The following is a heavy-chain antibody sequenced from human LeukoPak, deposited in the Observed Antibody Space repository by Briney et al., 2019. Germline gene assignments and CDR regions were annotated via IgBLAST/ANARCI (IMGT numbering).Heavy chain of an antibody. CDR3: VREGNELLSKDFDY. D-gene: IGHD2-21*02. CDR2: INPHSGGT. J-gene: IGHJ4*02. CDR1: GFTFTGYY. Sequence: ASVTVSCKASGFTFTGYYIHWVRQAPGQGLEWMGYINPHSGGTNSPQKFQGRVTLTTDTSISAAYMELSSLISDDTAMYYCVREGNELLSKDFDYWGQGTLVAVSS. V-gene: IGHV1-2*02.